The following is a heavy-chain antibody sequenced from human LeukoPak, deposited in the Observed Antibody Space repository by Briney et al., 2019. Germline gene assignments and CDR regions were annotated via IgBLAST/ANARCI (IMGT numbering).Heavy chain of an antibody. J-gene: IGHJ4*02. CDR1: GGTFSSYA. Sequence: ASVKVSCKVSGGTFSSYAISWVRQAPGQGLEWMGRIIPICGIANYAQKFQGRVTITADKSTSTAYMELSSLRSEDTAVYYCAGYCSSTSCQFDYWGQGTLVTVSS. D-gene: IGHD2-2*01. CDR2: IIPICGIA. CDR3: AGYCSSTSCQFDY. V-gene: IGHV1-69*04.